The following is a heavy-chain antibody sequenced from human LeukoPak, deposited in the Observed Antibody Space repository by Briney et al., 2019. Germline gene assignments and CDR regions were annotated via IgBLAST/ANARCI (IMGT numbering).Heavy chain of an antibody. CDR3: ARTQYYGSGTCYFDD. D-gene: IGHD3-10*01. V-gene: IGHV4-4*07. CDR1: GASITNYY. CDR2: VYTSGSP. J-gene: IGHJ4*02. Sequence: SETLSLTCTVSGASITNYYWSWIRQRAGKALEWIGRVYTSGSPNYNPSLKSRVTMSVDTSKNQLSLKLSSVTAADTAVYYCARTQYYGSGTCYFDDWGQGTLVTVSS.